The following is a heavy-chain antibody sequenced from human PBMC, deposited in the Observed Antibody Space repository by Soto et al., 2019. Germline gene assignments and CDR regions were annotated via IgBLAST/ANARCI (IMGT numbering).Heavy chain of an antibody. J-gene: IGHJ4*02. V-gene: IGHV3-33*01. D-gene: IGHD6-19*01. Sequence: QVQLVESGGGVVQPGRSLRLSCAASGFPFSPYGMHWVRQAPGKGLEWVALIYFDGSNKYYSDSVKGRFTISRDNSNNTMYLQMNSLRAEDTDTYYCVRDIWDNRGWYFEYWGQGALVTVSS. CDR2: IYFDGSNK. CDR3: VRDIWDNRGWYFEY. CDR1: GFPFSPYG.